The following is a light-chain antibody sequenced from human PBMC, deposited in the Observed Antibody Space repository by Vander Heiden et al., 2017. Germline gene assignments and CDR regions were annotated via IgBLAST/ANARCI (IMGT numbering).Light chain of an antibody. Sequence: NLMLTQHRSESEAPGRTVTIACTRSSGSAAFHYVLWSQQRPGRYTTILVYGYNQRPRGVPDRVYGSNDSSSNSASRTISEPKPEDEDEYYCQSYGTSNRWVFGGGTKLTVL. CDR1: SGSAAFHY. CDR2: GYN. V-gene: IGLV6-57*01. J-gene: IGLJ3*02. CDR3: QSYGTSNRWV.